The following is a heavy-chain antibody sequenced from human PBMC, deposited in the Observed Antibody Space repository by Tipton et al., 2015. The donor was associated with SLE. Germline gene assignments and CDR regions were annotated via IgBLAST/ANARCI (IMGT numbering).Heavy chain of an antibody. CDR2: IYYSGST. CDR1: SSYG. D-gene: IGHD3-22*01. J-gene: IGHJ4*02. V-gene: IGHV4-39*07. Sequence: SSYGMHWVRQAPGKGLEWIGSIYYSGSTYQDPSLKSRVTISVDTSKNQFSLKLSSVTAADTAVYYCARVPYYDSRNGYWGQGTLVTVSS. CDR3: ARVPYYDSRNGY.